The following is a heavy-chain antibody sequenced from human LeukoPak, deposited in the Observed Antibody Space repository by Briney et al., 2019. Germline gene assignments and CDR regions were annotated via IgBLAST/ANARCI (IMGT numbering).Heavy chain of an antibody. D-gene: IGHD3-10*01. V-gene: IGHV4-31*03. CDR1: GDSFSSGGYS. CDR2: IYYSGST. J-gene: IGHJ4*02. CDR3: ARVAWAYGSRGEIDY. Sequence: SQTLSLTCTVSGDSFSSGGYSWSWIRQHPGKGLEWIGRIYYSGSTYYNPSLTSRVSISLDTSKNQFSLNLSSVTAADTAVYFCARVAWAYGSRGEIDYWGQGTLVTVSS.